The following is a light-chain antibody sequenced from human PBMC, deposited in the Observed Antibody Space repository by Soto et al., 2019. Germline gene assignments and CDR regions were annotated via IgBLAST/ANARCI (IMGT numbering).Light chain of an antibody. CDR1: QSVSSNY. Sequence: EIVVTQSPGTLSLSPGERATLSCRASQSVSSNYLAWYQQKPRQAPRLLIYGASSRASDSPDRFSGSGSGTDFTLIISRLEPEDFAMYYRQQYGSTPFTFGAGTKVDIK. CDR2: GAS. J-gene: IGKJ3*01. CDR3: QQYGSTPFT. V-gene: IGKV3-20*01.